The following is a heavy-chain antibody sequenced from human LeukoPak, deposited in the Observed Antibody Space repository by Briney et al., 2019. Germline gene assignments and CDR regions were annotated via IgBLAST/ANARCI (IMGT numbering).Heavy chain of an antibody. CDR1: GGSFGSYY. Sequence: AETLSLTCTVSGGSFGSYYWSWIRQPPGKGLEWIGYTSNGGSTKYTHSVESRLTISGDKSKNQMSLRMNSVTAEDTAVYYCARHVHWFEKLCATWGQG. V-gene: IGHV4-59*08. CDR2: TSNGGST. CDR3: ARHVHWFEKLCAT. J-gene: IGHJ5*02. D-gene: IGHD3-10*01.